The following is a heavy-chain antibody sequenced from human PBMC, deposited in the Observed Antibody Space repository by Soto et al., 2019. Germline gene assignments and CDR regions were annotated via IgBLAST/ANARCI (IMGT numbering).Heavy chain of an antibody. CDR2: IYSGGST. CDR1: GFTVSSNY. Sequence: GGSLRLSCAASGFTVSSNYMSWVRQAPGKGLEWVLVIYSGGSTYYADSVKGRFTISRDNSKNTLYLQMNSLRAEDTAVYYCARDTYYYDSSGYWGGGYYYGMDVWGQGTTVTVSS. V-gene: IGHV3-53*01. CDR3: ARDTYYYDSSGYWGGGYYYGMDV. D-gene: IGHD3-22*01. J-gene: IGHJ6*02.